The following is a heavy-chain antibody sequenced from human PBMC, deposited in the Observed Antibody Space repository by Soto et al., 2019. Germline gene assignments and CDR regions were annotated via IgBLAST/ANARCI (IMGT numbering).Heavy chain of an antibody. CDR3: ARDLPYYYDSSGYQSFDY. D-gene: IGHD3-22*01. V-gene: IGHV1-18*01. Sequence: GASVKVSCKASGYTFTSYGISWVRQAPGQGLEWMGWISAYNGNTNYAQKLQGRVTMTTDTSTSTAYMELRSLRSDDTAAYYCARDLPYYYDSSGYQSFDYWGQGTLVTVSS. CDR2: ISAYNGNT. J-gene: IGHJ4*02. CDR1: GYTFTSYG.